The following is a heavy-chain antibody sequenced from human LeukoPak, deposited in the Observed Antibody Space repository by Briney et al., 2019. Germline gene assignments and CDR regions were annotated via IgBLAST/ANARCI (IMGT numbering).Heavy chain of an antibody. CDR1: GGSISSYY. J-gene: IGHJ4*02. D-gene: IGHD2-2*01. CDR2: IYTSGST. Sequence: KTWETLSLTCTASGGSISSYYWSCSRQPAGKELEWIARIYTSGSTNYNPSLKSRVTMSVDTSKNQFSLKLSSVTAAGMAVYYRASAAFRYCSSTSCLGYFDDWDQGSLVTVSS. V-gene: IGHV4-4*07. CDR3: ASAAFRYCSSTSCLGYFDD.